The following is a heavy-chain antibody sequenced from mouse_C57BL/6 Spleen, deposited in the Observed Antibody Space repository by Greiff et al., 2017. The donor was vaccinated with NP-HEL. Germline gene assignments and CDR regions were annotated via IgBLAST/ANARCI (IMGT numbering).Heavy chain of an antibody. CDR1: GYTFTSYW. V-gene: IGHV1-64*01. J-gene: IGHJ1*03. Sequence: QVQLQQPGAELVKPGASVKLSCKASGYTFTSYWMHWVKQRPGQGLEWIGMIHPNSGSTNYNEKFKSKATLTVDKSSSTAYMQLSSLTSEDSAVYYCGRGDVPYWCLDDWGTGTTVTVSS. CDR2: IHPNSGST. CDR3: GRGDVPYWCLDD.